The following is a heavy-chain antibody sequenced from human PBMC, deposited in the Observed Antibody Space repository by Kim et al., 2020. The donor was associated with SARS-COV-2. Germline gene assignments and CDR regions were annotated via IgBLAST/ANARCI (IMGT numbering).Heavy chain of an antibody. Sequence: GGSLRLSCEASGFTFTNSCMSWVRQAPGKGLEWVGRIKSKSDGEMTDDAAPLKGSFTVSRDDSKNRLFLYRNSLNTEDTADYYCATTVASSIAIRYAWYFALWGRGPLAPVPS. CDR2: IKSKSDGEMT. V-gene: IGHV3-15*01. D-gene: IGHD6-6*01. CDR3: ATTVASSIAIRYAWYFAL. CDR1: GFTFTNSC. J-gene: IGHJ2*01.